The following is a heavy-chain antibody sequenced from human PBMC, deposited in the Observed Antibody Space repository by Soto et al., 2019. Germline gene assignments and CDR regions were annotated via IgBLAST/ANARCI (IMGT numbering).Heavy chain of an antibody. Sequence: GGSLRLSCAASGFTFSNYAMSWVRQAPGKGLEWVSTINYSGGSTFSADSVKGRFTCSRDNSKNTLFLQMNNLRVEDTAVYYCAKRSGPHHYYYMDVWGKGTTVTVSS. CDR1: GFTFSNYA. D-gene: IGHD3-3*01. J-gene: IGHJ6*03. CDR3: AKRSGPHHYYYMDV. V-gene: IGHV3-23*01. CDR2: INYSGGST.